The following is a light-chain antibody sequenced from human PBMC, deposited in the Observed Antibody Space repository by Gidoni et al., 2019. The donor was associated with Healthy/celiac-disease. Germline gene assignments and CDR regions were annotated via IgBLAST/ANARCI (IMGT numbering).Light chain of an antibody. CDR3: QQSYSTPTWT. V-gene: IGKV1-39*01. CDR1: QSISSY. CDR2: AAS. Sequence: DIQMTQSSSPLSASVGDRVTITCRASQSISSYLNWYQQKPGKATKLLIYAASSLQSGVPSRFSVSGSGTDFTLTISSLQPEDFATYYCQQSYSTPTWTFGQGTKVEIK. J-gene: IGKJ1*01.